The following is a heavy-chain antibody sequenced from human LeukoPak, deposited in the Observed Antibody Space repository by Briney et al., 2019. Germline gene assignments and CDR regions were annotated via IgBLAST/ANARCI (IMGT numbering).Heavy chain of an antibody. V-gene: IGHV4-39*07. CDR3: ARERSSSGGHSWFDP. D-gene: IGHD4-23*01. J-gene: IGHJ5*02. CDR1: GVYIITSGHY. Sequence: SETLSLTCTGSGVYIITSGHYWGWIRQPPGKGLEWVGSIYYTGVTSTNPFFRSRMSISVDTSKNQFSLNLTSVTAADAAEYYCARERSSSGGHSWFDPWGQGTLVTVSS. CDR2: IYYTGVT.